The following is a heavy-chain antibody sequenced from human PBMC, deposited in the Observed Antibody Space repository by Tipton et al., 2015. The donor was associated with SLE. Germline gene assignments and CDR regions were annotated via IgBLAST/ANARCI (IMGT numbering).Heavy chain of an antibody. V-gene: IGHV4-31*03. J-gene: IGHJ4*02. CDR1: GGSINSDDNY. CDR2: IRNSGTT. CDR3: ARGPPSFNSFGYYRN. Sequence: TLSLTCTVSGGSINSDDNYWTWIRQHPGKGLESIGYIRNSGTTFYNPTLKSRVSISVDTSKNLFSLELRSVTTADTAVYYCARGPPSFNSFGYYRNWGQGTPVTVSS. D-gene: IGHD3-22*01.